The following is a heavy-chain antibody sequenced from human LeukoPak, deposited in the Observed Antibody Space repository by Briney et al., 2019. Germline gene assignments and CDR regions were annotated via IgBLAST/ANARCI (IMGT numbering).Heavy chain of an antibody. CDR1: GFTFSSYS. V-gene: IGHV3-21*01. CDR2: ISSSSSYI. CDR3: GSCSGGSCHSGWFDP. Sequence: PGGSLRLSCVASGFTFSSYSMNWVRQAPGKGLEWVSSISSSSSYIPYADSVKGRFTISRDNAKNSLYLQMNSLRAEDTAVYYCGSCSGGSCHSGWFDPWGQGTLVTVSS. D-gene: IGHD2-15*01. J-gene: IGHJ5*02.